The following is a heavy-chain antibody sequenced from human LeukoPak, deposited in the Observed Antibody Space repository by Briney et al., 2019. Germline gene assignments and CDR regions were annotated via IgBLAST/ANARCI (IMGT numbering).Heavy chain of an antibody. J-gene: IGHJ5*02. D-gene: IGHD6-19*01. CDR1: GGSISSYY. CDR3: ARSGSGWYANWFDP. V-gene: IGHV4-59*08. Sequence: SETLSLTCTVSGGSISSYYWSWIRQPPGKGLEWIGYIYYGGSTNYNPSLKSRVTISVDTSKNQYSLKLSSVTAADTAVYYCARSGSGWYANWFDPWGQGTLVTVSS. CDR2: IYYGGST.